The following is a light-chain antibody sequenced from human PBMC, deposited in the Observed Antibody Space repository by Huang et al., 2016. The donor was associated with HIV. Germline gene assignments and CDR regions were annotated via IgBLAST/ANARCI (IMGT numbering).Light chain of an antibody. J-gene: IGKJ2*01. CDR1: QSIRNRY. V-gene: IGKV3D-20*01. CDR3: QQYGSSSYT. CDR2: DAS. Sequence: EIVLTQSPATLALSPGERATISCRATQSIRNRYFARFQQKPGLAPRLLIYDASNRATGIPDRFSVGVAGTDFTLTISRREPEDFAVYYCQQYGSSSYTFGQGTKLELK.